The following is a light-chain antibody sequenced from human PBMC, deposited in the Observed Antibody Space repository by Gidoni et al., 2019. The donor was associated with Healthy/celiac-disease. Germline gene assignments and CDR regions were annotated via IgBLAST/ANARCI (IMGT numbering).Light chain of an antibody. CDR1: QSPLHSNGYNY. J-gene: IGKJ5*01. CDR2: LGS. V-gene: IGKV2-28*01. CDR3: MQALQTPSIT. Sequence: DIVMTQSPLSLPVTPGEPASISCRSSQSPLHSNGYNYLDCYLQKPGQSPQLLIYLGSNRASGVPDRFSGSGSGTDFTLKISRVEAEDVGVYYCMQALQTPSITFGQGTRLEIK.